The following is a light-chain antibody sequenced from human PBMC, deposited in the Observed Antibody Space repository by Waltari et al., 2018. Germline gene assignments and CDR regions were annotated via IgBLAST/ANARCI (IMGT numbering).Light chain of an antibody. CDR2: GAS. V-gene: IGKV3-11*01. CDR1: QSVSSC. Sequence: EIVLTQSPATLSLSPGERATLSCRASQSVSSCLAWYQQKPGQAPRLLIYGASSRATGIPTRFSGSGSGTDFTLTISSLEPEDFALYYCQQCSNWPRTFGQGTKVEIK. J-gene: IGKJ1*01. CDR3: QQCSNWPRT.